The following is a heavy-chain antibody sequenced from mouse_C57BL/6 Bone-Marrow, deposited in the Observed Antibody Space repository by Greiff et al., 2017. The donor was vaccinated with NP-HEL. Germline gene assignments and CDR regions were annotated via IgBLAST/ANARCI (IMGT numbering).Heavy chain of an antibody. CDR2: INPNNGGT. CDR3: ARSLNYDYDGWYFDV. V-gene: IGHV1-18*01. Sequence: VQLQQSGPELVKPGASVKIPCKASGYTFTDYNMDWVKQSHGKSLEWIGDINPNNGGTSYNQKFKGKATLTVDKSSSTAYMELRSLTSEDTAGYYCARSLNYDYDGWYFDVWGTGTTVTVSS. CDR1: GYTFTDYN. J-gene: IGHJ1*03. D-gene: IGHD2-4*01.